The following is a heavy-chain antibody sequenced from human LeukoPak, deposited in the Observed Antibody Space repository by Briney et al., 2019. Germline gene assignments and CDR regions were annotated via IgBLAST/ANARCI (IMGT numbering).Heavy chain of an antibody. CDR1: GFTFGDYA. D-gene: IGHD4-11*01. V-gene: IGHV3-49*03. J-gene: IGHJ6*02. CDR3: TRVGEGPYDYSNYWVSSNYYSGMDG. CDR2: IRSKAYGGTT. Sequence: GGSLRLSCTASGFTFGDYAMSWFRQAPGTGLEWVGFIRSKAYGGTTEYAASVKGSFTISRDDSKSIAYLQMNSLTTEDTAVYYCTRVGEGPYDYSNYWVSSNYYSGMDGCGQGTTVTGSS.